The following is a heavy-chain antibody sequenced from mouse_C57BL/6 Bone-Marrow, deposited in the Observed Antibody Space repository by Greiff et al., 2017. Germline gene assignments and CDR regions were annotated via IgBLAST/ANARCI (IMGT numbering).Heavy chain of an antibody. V-gene: IGHV1-72*01. CDR1: GYTFTSYW. D-gene: IGHD2-3*01. Sequence: VQLQQPGAELVKPGASVKLSCKASGYTFTSYWMHWVKQRPGRGLEWIGRIDPNSGGTKYNEKFKSKATLTVDKPSSTAYMRLSSLTSEDSAVYYGAREGANDPREFAYWGQGTLVTVSA. CDR2: IDPNSGGT. J-gene: IGHJ3*01. CDR3: AREGANDPREFAY.